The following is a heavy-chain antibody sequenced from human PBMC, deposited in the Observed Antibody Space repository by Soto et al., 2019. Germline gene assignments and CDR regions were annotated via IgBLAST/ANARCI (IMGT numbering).Heavy chain of an antibody. D-gene: IGHD3-10*01. CDR3: ARRYGLSAFDI. CDR2: IYYSGST. Sequence: QVQLQESGPGLVKPSETLSLTCTVSGGSISSYYWSWIRQPPGKGLEWIGAIYYSGSTNYNPSLKGRVTIAVDTSKNQFSPRLSSVTAADTAVYYCARRYGLSAFDIWGQWTMVTVSS. J-gene: IGHJ3*02. V-gene: IGHV4-59*08. CDR1: GGSISSYY.